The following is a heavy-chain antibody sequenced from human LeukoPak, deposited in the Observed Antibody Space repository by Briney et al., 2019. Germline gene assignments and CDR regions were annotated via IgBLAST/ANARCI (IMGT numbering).Heavy chain of an antibody. Sequence: GGSLRFSCAASGFTFSSYWMTWVRQAPGKGLEWVANIRQDGSEKYYLDSVKGRFTISRDNAKNSLYLQMNSLRAEDTAVYYCASTAAASFWGQGALVTVSS. CDR3: ASTAAASF. J-gene: IGHJ4*02. CDR1: GFTFSSYW. V-gene: IGHV3-7*01. D-gene: IGHD6-13*01. CDR2: IRQDGSEK.